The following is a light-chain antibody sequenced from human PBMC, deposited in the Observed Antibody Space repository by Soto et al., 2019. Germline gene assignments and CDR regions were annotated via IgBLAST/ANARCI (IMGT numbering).Light chain of an antibody. CDR3: QQRGNWPA. Sequence: EIVLTQSPATLSLSPGERATLSCRASQSVSSYLAWYQQKPGQAPGLLIYDASNRATGIPARFSGSGSGTDFTLTISSLEPEDLAVYYSQQRGNWPAFGQGTKLQI. CDR1: QSVSSY. V-gene: IGKV3-11*01. J-gene: IGKJ2*01. CDR2: DAS.